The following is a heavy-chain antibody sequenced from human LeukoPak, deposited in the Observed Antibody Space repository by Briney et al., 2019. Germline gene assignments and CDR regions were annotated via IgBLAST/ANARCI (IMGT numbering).Heavy chain of an antibody. J-gene: IGHJ6*02. CDR3: ARDKPYYYGSDYYGMDV. V-gene: IGHV3-21*01. D-gene: IGHD3-10*01. Sequence: GGSLRLSCAASGFTFSSYSMNWVRQAPGKGLEWVSSISSSSSYIYYADSVKGRFTISRDNAKNSLYLQMNSLRAEDTAVYYCARDKPYYYGSDYYGMDVWGQGTTVTVSS. CDR2: ISSSSSYI. CDR1: GFTFSSYS.